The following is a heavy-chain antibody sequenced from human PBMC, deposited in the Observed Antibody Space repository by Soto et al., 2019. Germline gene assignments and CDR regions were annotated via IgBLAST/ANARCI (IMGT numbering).Heavy chain of an antibody. D-gene: IGHD6-19*01. CDR3: VRDIAMDLIVMPDY. CDR2: ISYDGSNK. J-gene: IGHJ4*02. CDR1: GFTFSSYA. V-gene: IGHV3-30-3*01. Sequence: QEQLVESGGGVVQPGRSLRLSCAASGFTFSSYAMYWVRQAPGKGLEWVAVISYDGSNKYYADSVKGRFTISRDNSKNTLYLQMNSLRAEDTAVYYCVRDIAMDLIVMPDYWGQGTLVTVSS.